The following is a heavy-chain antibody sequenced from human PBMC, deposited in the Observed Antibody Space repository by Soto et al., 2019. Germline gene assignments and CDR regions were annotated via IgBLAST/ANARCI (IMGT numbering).Heavy chain of an antibody. D-gene: IGHD5-18*01. V-gene: IGHV1-8*01. J-gene: IGHJ6*02. CDR2: MNPNSGNT. Sequence: QVQLVQSGAEVKKPGASVKVSCKASGYTFTSYDINWVRQATGQGLEWMGWMNPNSGNTGYAQKFQGRVTMTRNTSXSXXYMELSSLRSEDTAVYYCARVKGYSYGYFEVGMDVWGQGTTVTVSS. CDR3: ARVKGYSYGYFEVGMDV. CDR1: GYTFTSYD.